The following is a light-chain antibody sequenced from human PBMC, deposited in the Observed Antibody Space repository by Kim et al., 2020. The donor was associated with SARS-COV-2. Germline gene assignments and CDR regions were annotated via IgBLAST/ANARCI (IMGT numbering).Light chain of an antibody. J-gene: IGLJ7*01. CDR2: GKN. CDR1: SLRSYY. Sequence: SELPQDAAVSVALGQTVRITCQGDSLRSYYASWYQQKPGQAPVLVIYGKNNRPSGIPDRFSGSSSGNTASLTITGAQAEDEADYYCNSRDSSGNHAVFG. CDR3: NSRDSSGNHAV. V-gene: IGLV3-19*01.